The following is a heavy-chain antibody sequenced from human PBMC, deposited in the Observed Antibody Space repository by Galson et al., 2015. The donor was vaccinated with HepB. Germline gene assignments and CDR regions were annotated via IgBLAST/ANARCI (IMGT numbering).Heavy chain of an antibody. J-gene: IGHJ4*02. CDR1: GFTCRSSA. CDR3: ARESDCSGGICYRWAFDY. D-gene: IGHD2-15*01. CDR2: IWYDGSNQ. V-gene: IGHV3-33*01. Sequence: SLRLSCAAAGFTCRSSALHGVRQAPGKGLEWVAAIWYDGSNQYYVDSVKGRFTISRDNSECTLYLQMNSLRAEDTALYYCARESDCSGGICYRWAFDYWGQRSLVAVSS.